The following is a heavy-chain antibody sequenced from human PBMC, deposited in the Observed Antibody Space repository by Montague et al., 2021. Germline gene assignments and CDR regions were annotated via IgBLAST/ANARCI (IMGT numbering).Heavy chain of an antibody. Sequence: SETLSLTCGVYGGPFSGYFWTWIRQPPGKGLERVGEINHSGDANYNPSLESRVTMTVDTSKNQFSLKLSSVTAADTAVYYGVVTPSLYYHGMDVWGQGTTVTVSS. V-gene: IGHV4-34*01. D-gene: IGHD4-23*01. CDR2: INHSGDA. CDR1: GGPFSGYF. CDR3: VVTPSLYYHGMDV. J-gene: IGHJ6*02.